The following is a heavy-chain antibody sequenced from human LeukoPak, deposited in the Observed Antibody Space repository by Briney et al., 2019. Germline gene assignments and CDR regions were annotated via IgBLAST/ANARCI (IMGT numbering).Heavy chain of an antibody. CDR3: ARDSGYDLRPTLDY. D-gene: IGHD5-12*01. V-gene: IGHV3-7*01. J-gene: IGHJ4*02. Sequence: GGSLRLSCAASGFTFSSYWMSWVRQAPGKGLEWVANIKQDGSEKYYVDSVKGRFTISRDNAKNSLYLQMNSLRAEDTAVYYCARDSGYDLRPTLDYWGQGTLVTVSS. CDR2: IKQDGSEK. CDR1: GFTFSSYW.